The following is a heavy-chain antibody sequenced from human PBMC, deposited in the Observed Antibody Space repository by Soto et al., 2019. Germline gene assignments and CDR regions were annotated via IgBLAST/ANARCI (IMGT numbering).Heavy chain of an antibody. CDR1: GFTFGDYA. V-gene: IGHV3-49*04. CDR2: IRSKAYGGTT. CDR3: TTDPITYYYDSSGKRVAFDI. D-gene: IGHD3-22*01. Sequence: TGGSLRLSCTASGFTFGDYAMSWVRQAPGKGLEWVGFIRSKAYGGTTEYAASVKGRFTISRDDSKSIAYLQMNSLKTEDTAVYYCTTDPITYYYDSSGKRVAFDIWGQGTMVTVSS. J-gene: IGHJ3*02.